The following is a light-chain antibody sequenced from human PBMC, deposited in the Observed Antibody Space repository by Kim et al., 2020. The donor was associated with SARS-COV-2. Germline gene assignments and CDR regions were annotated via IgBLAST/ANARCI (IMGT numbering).Light chain of an antibody. Sequence: GRMVTISCSGSITNLGSNVVNWYQQLPGTAPKLLMYSNDYRPSGVPDRFSGSKSGTSASLAISGLQSEDEADYYCAAWDDSLKGSVFGGGTQLTVL. J-gene: IGLJ3*02. CDR2: SND. V-gene: IGLV1-44*01. CDR1: ITNLGSNV. CDR3: AAWDDSLKGSV.